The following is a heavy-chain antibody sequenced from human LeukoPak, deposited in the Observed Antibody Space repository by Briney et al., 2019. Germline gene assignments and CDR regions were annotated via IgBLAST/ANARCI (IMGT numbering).Heavy chain of an antibody. CDR2: ISGSSSYI. Sequence: PGGSLGLSCAASGFPFSSYAMSWVRQAPGKGLEWVSAISGSSSYIYYADSVKGRFTISRDNAKNSLYLQMNSLRAEDTAVYYCARAAGEMATIRYWGQGTLVTVSS. V-gene: IGHV3-21*01. J-gene: IGHJ4*02. CDR1: GFPFSSYA. D-gene: IGHD5-24*01. CDR3: ARAAGEMATIRY.